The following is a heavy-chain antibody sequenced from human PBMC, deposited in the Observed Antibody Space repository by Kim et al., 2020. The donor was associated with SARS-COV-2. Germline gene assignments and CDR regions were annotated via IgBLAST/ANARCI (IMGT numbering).Heavy chain of an antibody. D-gene: IGHD3-3*01. CDR3: ARGSGITIFGVVMIDA. CDR2: IYYSGST. Sequence: SETLSLTCTVSGGSISSSGYYWSWIRQHPGKGLEWIGYIYYSGSTYYNPSLKSRVTISVDTSNNQFSLKLSSVTAADTAVYYCARGSGITIFGVVMIDA. J-gene: IGHJ3*01. V-gene: IGHV4-31*03. CDR1: GGSISSSGYY.